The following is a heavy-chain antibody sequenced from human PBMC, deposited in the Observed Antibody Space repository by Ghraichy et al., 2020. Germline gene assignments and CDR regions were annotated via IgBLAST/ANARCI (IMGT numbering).Heavy chain of an antibody. CDR2: IRSKANSYAT. CDR1: GFTFSGSA. J-gene: IGHJ6*02. Sequence: GSLRLSCAASGFTFSGSAMHWVRQASGKGLEWVGRIRSKANSYATAYAASVKGRFTISRDDSKNTAYLQMNSLKTEDTAVYYCTRHPYYDFWSGYSPLGMDVWGQGTTVTVSS. V-gene: IGHV3-73*01. CDR3: TRHPYYDFWSGYSPLGMDV. D-gene: IGHD3-3*01.